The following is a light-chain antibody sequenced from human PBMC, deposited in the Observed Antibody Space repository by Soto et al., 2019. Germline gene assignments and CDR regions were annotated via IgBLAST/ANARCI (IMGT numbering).Light chain of an antibody. CDR1: SSDVGGYNY. Sequence: QSALTQPASVSGSPGQSITISCSGTSSDVGGYNYVSWYQQHPGKAPKLMIYEVSSRPSGVSNRFSGSKSGNTASLTISGLQAEDEAEYYCSSYTSSSTLVFGRGTKLTVL. V-gene: IGLV2-14*01. CDR3: SSYTSSSTLV. CDR2: EVS. J-gene: IGLJ2*01.